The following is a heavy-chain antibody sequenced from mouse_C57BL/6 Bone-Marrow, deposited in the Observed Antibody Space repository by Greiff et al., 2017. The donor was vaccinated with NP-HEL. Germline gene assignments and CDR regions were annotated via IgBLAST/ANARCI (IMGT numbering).Heavy chain of an antibody. CDR2: SRNKANDYTT. CDR3: ARGTYDYDFGWYFDV. J-gene: IGHJ1*03. D-gene: IGHD2-4*01. Sequence: EVMLVESGGGLVQSGRSLRLSCATSGFTFSDFYMEWVRQAPGKGLEWIAASRNKANDYTTEYSASVKGRFIVSRDTSQSILYLQMNALRAEDTAIYYCARGTYDYDFGWYFDVWGTGTTVTVSS. CDR1: GFTFSDFY. V-gene: IGHV7-1*01.